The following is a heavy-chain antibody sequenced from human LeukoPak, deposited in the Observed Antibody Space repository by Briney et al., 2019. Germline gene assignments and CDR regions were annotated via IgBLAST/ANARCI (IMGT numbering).Heavy chain of an antibody. CDR3: ARLAAAVDY. CDR1: GGSISSSSYY. Sequence: SETLSLTCTVSGGSISSSSYYWGWIRQPLGKGLEWIGSIYYSGSTYYNPSLKSRVTISVDTSKNQFSLKLSSVTAADTAVYYCARLAAAVDYWGQGTLVTVSS. J-gene: IGHJ4*02. V-gene: IGHV4-39*01. D-gene: IGHD6-13*01. CDR2: IYYSGST.